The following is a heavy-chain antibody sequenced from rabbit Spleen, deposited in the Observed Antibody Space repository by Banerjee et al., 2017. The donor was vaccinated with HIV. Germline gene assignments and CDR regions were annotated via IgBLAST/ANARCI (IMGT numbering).Heavy chain of an antibody. Sequence: QEQLVESGGGLVQPEGSLTLTCTASGFSFSSGYWICWVRQAPGKGLEWIGCIGTDTVTTYYASWAKGRFTISKPSSTTVTLQMTSLTAADTATYFCARSVAGGGVYGYGMDLWGQGTLVTVS. J-gene: IGHJ6*01. D-gene: IGHD4-2*01. CDR3: ARSVAGGGVYGYGMDL. CDR2: IGTDTVTT. V-gene: IGHV1S45*01. CDR1: GFSFSSGYW.